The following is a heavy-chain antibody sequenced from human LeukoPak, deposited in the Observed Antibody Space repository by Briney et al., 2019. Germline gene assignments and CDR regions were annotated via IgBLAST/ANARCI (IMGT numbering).Heavy chain of an antibody. Sequence: PGGSLRLSCAASGFTFSTYTMSWVRQAPGKGLEWVSAVNGGGNTWYAGSVKGRFTISRDNSKNTLYLQMNSLRAEDTAIYYCAKERQAGDCFTSDYWGLGTLVTVSS. CDR2: VNGGGNT. CDR1: GFTFSTYT. J-gene: IGHJ4*02. V-gene: IGHV3-23*01. CDR3: AKERQAGDCFTSDY. D-gene: IGHD2-21*02.